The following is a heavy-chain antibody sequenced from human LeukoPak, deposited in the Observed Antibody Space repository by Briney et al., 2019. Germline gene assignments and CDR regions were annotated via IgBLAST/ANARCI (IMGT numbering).Heavy chain of an antibody. CDR2: IIPIFGTA. D-gene: IGHD5-24*01. Sequence: EASVKVSCKASGGTFSSYAISWVRQAPGQGLEWMGGIIPIFGTANYAQKFQGRVTITADESTSTAYMELSSLRSEDTAVFYCARSRDGYLYYFDYWGQRTQVTVSS. V-gene: IGHV1-69*13. CDR3: ARSRDGYLYYFDY. J-gene: IGHJ4*02. CDR1: GGTFSSYA.